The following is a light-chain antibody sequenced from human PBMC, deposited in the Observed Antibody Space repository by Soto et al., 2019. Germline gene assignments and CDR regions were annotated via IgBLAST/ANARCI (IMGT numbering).Light chain of an antibody. CDR3: QQYSDSSGA. V-gene: IGKV1-5*01. Sequence: GDSVTITCRASQNIRNWLAWYQQKPGKAPNPLIYDASSLESGVPSRFSGSGSGTEFTLTISSLQPDDFATYYCQQYSDSSGAFGQGTEVDIK. CDR2: DAS. J-gene: IGKJ1*01. CDR1: QNIRNW.